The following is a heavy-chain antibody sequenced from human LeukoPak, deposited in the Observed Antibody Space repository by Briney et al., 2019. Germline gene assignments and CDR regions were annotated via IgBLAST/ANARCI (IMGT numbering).Heavy chain of an antibody. V-gene: IGHV1-8*03. D-gene: IGHD3-3*01. CDR1: GYTFTSYD. Sequence: ASVKVSCKASGYTFTSYDINWVRQATGQGLELMGWMNPNSGNTGYAQKFQGRVTITRNTSISTAYMELSSLRSEDTAVYYCARGKPETYYDFWSGYSTWYFDLWGRGTLVTVSS. CDR2: MNPNSGNT. J-gene: IGHJ2*01. CDR3: ARGKPETYYDFWSGYSTWYFDL.